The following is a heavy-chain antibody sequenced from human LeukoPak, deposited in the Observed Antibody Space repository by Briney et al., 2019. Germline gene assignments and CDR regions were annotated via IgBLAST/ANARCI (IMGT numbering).Heavy chain of an antibody. J-gene: IGHJ4*02. CDR3: TTPERYYYDTSDFYGSPY. CDR2: ITSKADGGTR. CDR1: GFIFSKAW. D-gene: IGHD3-22*01. V-gene: IGHV3-15*01. Sequence: GGSLRLSCAASGFIFSKAWMSWVRQAPGKGLEWVGRITSKADGGTRDYAAPVKGRFTISRDDSKNTLYLQMNSLKTEDTAVYYCTTPERYYYDTSDFYGSPYWGQGTLVTVSS.